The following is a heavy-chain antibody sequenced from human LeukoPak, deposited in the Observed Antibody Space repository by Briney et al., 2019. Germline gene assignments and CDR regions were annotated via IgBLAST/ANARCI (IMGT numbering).Heavy chain of an antibody. CDR2: ISSSSSYM. D-gene: IGHD1-26*01. Sequence: GGSLRLSCAASGFTFSDYSMNWVRQAPGKGLEWVSSISSSSSYMYYADSVKGRFTISRDNAENSLYLQLNSLRVEDTAVYYCARGGGVDYWGQGTLVTVSS. CDR3: ARGGGVDY. V-gene: IGHV3-21*01. CDR1: GFTFSDYS. J-gene: IGHJ4*02.